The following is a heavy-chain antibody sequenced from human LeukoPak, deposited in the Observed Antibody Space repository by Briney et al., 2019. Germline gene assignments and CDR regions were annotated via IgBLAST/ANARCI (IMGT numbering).Heavy chain of an antibody. CDR2: ISGSGGST. CDR3: AKDGSSWSL. CDR1: GFTLSSYA. Sequence: GESLKISCKGSGFTLSSYAMSWVRQAPGKGLEWVSAISGSGGSTYYADSVKGRFTISRDNSKNTLYLQMNSLRAEDTAVYYCAKDGSSWSLGGQGTLVTVSS. J-gene: IGHJ4*02. V-gene: IGHV3-23*01. D-gene: IGHD6-13*01.